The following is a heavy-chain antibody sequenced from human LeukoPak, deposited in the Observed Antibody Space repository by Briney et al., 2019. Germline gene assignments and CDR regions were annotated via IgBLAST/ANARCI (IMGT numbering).Heavy chain of an antibody. Sequence: ASVKVSCKGSGYTFTSYGISWVRQAPGQGLEWMGWIRAYNDNINYAQEFQGRVTMTTDTSTSTAYMELRSLRSDDTAVYYCARDRDDYNPEGAFDIWAKGQWSASLQ. CDR1: GYTFTSYG. CDR3: ARDRDDYNPEGAFDI. CDR2: IRAYNDNI. J-gene: IGHJ3*02. V-gene: IGHV1-18*01. D-gene: IGHD5-24*01.